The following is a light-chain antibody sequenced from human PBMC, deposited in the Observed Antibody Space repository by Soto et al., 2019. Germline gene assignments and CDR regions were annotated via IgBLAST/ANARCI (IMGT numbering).Light chain of an antibody. CDR2: GNS. J-gene: IGLJ2*01. V-gene: IGLV1-40*01. Sequence: QPVLTQQPSVSGAPGKRVTISCTGSSSNIGAGYDVHWYQQLPGTAPKLLIYGNSNRPSGVPDRFSGSKSGTSASLAITGLQAEDEADYYCQSYDSSLSGPVVFGGGTKLTVL. CDR1: SSNIGAGYD. CDR3: QSYDSSLSGPVV.